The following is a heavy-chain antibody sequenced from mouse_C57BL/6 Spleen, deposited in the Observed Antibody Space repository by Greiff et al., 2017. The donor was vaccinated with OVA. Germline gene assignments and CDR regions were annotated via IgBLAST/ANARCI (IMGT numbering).Heavy chain of an antibody. CDR3: ARNEWRKLFYDGYYDYAMDY. D-gene: IGHD2-3*01. Sequence: QVQLQQSGPGLVQPSQSLSITCTVSGFSLTSYGVHWVRQSPGKGLEWLGVIWSGGSTDYNAAFISRLSISKDNSMSQVFFKMNSLQADDTAIYYCARNEWRKLFYDGYYDYAMDYWGQGTSVTVSS. J-gene: IGHJ4*01. CDR1: GFSLTSYG. CDR2: IWSGGST. V-gene: IGHV2-2*01.